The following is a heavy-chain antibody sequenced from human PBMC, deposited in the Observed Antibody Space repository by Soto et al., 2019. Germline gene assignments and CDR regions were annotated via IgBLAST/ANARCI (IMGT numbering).Heavy chain of an antibody. CDR2: IYYSGST. CDR1: GGSISSYY. CDR3: AAGIAARPFDY. Sequence: PSETLSLTCTVSGGSISSYYWSWIRQPPGKGLEWIGYIYYSGSTNYNPSLKSRVTISVDTSKNQFSLKLSSVTAADTAVYYCAAGIAARPFDYWGQGTLVTVSS. V-gene: IGHV4-59*08. D-gene: IGHD6-6*01. J-gene: IGHJ4*02.